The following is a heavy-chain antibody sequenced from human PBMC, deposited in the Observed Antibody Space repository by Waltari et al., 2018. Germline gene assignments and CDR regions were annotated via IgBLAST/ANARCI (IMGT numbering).Heavy chain of an antibody. CDR1: GYTFTSYD. Sequence: QVQLVQSGAEVKKPGASVKVSCKASGYTFTSYDINWVRQATGQGLEWMGWINPNSGNTGYAQKFQGRVTMTRNTSISTAYMELSSLRSEDTAVYYCASGCSGGSCYGAYYMDVWGKGTTVTVSS. CDR2: INPNSGNT. J-gene: IGHJ6*03. D-gene: IGHD2-15*01. V-gene: IGHV1-8*01. CDR3: ASGCSGGSCYGAYYMDV.